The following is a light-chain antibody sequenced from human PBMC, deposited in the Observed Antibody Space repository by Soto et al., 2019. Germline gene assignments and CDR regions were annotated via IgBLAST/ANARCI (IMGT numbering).Light chain of an antibody. J-gene: IGLJ2*01. V-gene: IGLV1-40*01. CDR2: ANS. CDR1: TSNIGNHY. CDR3: QSYDTSLSGSV. Sequence: QSVLTQPPSVSAAPGQQVTISCSGSTSNIGNHYVSWYQQLPGRAPKLLIYANSNRPSGVPDRFSGSKSGTSASLAITGLQPEDETDYYCQSYDTSLSGSVFGGGTKLTVL.